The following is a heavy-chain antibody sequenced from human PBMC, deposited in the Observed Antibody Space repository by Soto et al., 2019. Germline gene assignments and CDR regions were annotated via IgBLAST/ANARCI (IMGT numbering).Heavy chain of an antibody. J-gene: IGHJ4*02. CDR2: INAGNGNT. CDR3: ARARVGATTYVDY. D-gene: IGHD1-26*01. CDR1: GYTFTSYA. Sequence: VQLVQSGAEVKKPGASVKVSCKASGYTFTSYAMHWVRQAPGQRLEWMGWINAGNGNTKYSQKFQGRVTITRDTSASTAYMELSSLRSEDTAVYYCARARVGATTYVDYWGQGTLVTVSS. V-gene: IGHV1-3*01.